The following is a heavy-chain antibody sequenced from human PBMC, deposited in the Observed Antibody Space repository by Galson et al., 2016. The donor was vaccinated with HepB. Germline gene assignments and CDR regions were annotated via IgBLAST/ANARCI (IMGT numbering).Heavy chain of an antibody. CDR1: GDSVSSGNYY. CDR3: ASGRYYYGSEY. D-gene: IGHD3-10*01. Sequence: SETLSLTCTVSGDSVSSGNYYWTWIRQPPGKGLEWIGYIYYRGSTNYNPSLKSRVTISVDTSKNQFSLKLSSVTAADTAVYYCASGRYYYGSEYWGQGTLVTVSS. V-gene: IGHV4-61*01. J-gene: IGHJ4*02. CDR2: IYYRGST.